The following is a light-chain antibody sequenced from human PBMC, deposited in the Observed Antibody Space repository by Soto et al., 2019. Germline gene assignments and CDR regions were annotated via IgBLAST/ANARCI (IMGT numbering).Light chain of an antibody. CDR1: QSLLHTSNNENF. Sequence: DIVMTQSPDSLAVSLGERATIKCKSSQSLLHTSNNENFFSWYQQKPGQPPKLLIYWASTRESGVPDRFSGSGSGTDFTLTISSLQAEDVAVYFCQQYYTTPHTFGQGTKLDLK. CDR3: QQYYTTPHT. J-gene: IGKJ2*01. CDR2: WAS. V-gene: IGKV4-1*01.